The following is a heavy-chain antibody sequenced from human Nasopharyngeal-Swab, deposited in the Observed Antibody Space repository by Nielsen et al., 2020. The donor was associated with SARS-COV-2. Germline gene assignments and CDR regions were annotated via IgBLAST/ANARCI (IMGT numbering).Heavy chain of an antibody. Sequence: GESLKISCAASGFTFSSYGFHWVRQAPGKGLEWVAVTTHANGSTKYYAESVKGRLIISRDNSKNTLYLQMNSLRTEDTAVYYCARWNDRGAGGYFSMDVWGQGTTVTVSS. D-gene: IGHD3-22*01. CDR2: TTHANGSTK. CDR1: GFTFSSYG. V-gene: IGHV3-30*03. CDR3: ARWNDRGAGGYFSMDV. J-gene: IGHJ6*02.